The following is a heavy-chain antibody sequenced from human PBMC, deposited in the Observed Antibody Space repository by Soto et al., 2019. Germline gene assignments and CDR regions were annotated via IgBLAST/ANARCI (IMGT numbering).Heavy chain of an antibody. J-gene: IGHJ5*02. Sequence: GGSLRLSCAASGFTFSSYWMHWVRQAPGKGLVWVSRINNDGSSQTYADSVKGRFTISRDNAKYMLYLKMDSLRAEDTAVYYCVRERPHNRFEPWGQGTLVTVSS. CDR3: VRERPHNRFEP. CDR1: GFTFSSYW. CDR2: INNDGSSQ. V-gene: IGHV3-74*01.